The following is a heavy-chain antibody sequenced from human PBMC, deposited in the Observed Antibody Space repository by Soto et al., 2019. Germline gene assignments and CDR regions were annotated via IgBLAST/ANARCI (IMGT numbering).Heavy chain of an antibody. J-gene: IGHJ5*02. D-gene: IGHD6-13*01. CDR1: GGSISSSSYY. Sequence: SETLSLTCTVSGGSISSSSYYWGWIRQPPGKGLEWIGSIYYSGSTYYNPSLKSRVTISVDTSKNQFSLKLSSVTAADTAVYYCARHLRSRIAAAGTRYGWFDPWGQGTLVTVSS. CDR3: ARHLRSRIAAAGTRYGWFDP. CDR2: IYYSGST. V-gene: IGHV4-39*01.